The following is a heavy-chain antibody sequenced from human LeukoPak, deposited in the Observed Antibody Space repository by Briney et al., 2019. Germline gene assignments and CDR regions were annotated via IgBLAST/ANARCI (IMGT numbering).Heavy chain of an antibody. V-gene: IGHV5-51*01. D-gene: IGHD3-3*01. CDR3: ARQGTIFGVVSWFDP. CDR2: IYPGDSDT. J-gene: IGHJ5*02. Sequence: GESLKISCKGSGYSFTSYWIGWVRQMPGKGLEWMGIIYPGDSDTRYSPSFQGQVTISADKSISTAYLQWSSLKASGTAMYYCARQGTIFGVVSWFDPWGQGTLVTVSS. CDR1: GYSFTSYW.